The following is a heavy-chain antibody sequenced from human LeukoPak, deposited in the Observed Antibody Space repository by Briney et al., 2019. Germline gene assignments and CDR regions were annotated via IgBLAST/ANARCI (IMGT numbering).Heavy chain of an antibody. CDR3: ARVTMIVGEFDY. CDR1: GFTFSGYY. CDR2: ISSTGSST. Sequence: GGSLRLSCAASGFTFSGYYMSWIRQAPGKGLEWVSYISSTGSSTNQADPVKGRFTISRDNAKNSLYLQMNSLRAEDTAVYYCARVTMIVGEFDYWGQGTLVTVSS. J-gene: IGHJ4*02. V-gene: IGHV3-11*06. D-gene: IGHD3-22*01.